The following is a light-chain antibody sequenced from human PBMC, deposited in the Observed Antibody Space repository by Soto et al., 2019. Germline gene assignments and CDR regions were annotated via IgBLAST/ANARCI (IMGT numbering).Light chain of an antibody. Sequence: EIVLTQSPGTLSLSPGERATLSCRASQSVSSSYLAWYQQKPGQAPRLLIYGASSRATGIPDRFSGSGSGTDFTLTISRLETEDFAVYYCQQYGSSPLFTVGPGTKVDI. V-gene: IGKV3-20*01. J-gene: IGKJ3*01. CDR2: GAS. CDR1: QSVSSSY. CDR3: QQYGSSPLFT.